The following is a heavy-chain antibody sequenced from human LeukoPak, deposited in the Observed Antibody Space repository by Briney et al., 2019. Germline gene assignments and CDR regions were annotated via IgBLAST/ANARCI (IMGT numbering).Heavy chain of an antibody. CDR2: MYYTGST. CDR1: GDSISSGNYY. D-gene: IGHD3-22*01. CDR3: ARLRVTMRVVVTLFDY. Sequence: SETLSLTCTVSGDSISSGNYYWGWIRQPPGKGLGWIGSMYYTGSTYYNPSLKSRVTISIDTSKNQFSLKLNSVTAADTAVYYCARLRVTMRVVVTLFDYWGRGILVTVSS. J-gene: IGHJ4*02. V-gene: IGHV4-39*01.